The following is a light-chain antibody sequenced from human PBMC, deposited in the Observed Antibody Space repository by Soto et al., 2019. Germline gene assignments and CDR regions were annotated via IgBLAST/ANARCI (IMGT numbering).Light chain of an antibody. J-gene: IGKJ2*01. V-gene: IGKV4-1*01. CDR1: QSVLYSSNNKNY. CDR2: WAS. CDR3: QQYYNTPYT. Sequence: DIVMTQSPDSLAVSLGERATINCKSSQSVLYSSNNKNYLAWYHQKPGQSPRLLLYWASTRESGAPDRFSGSGSVTDFALTISSLQAEDVAVYYCQQYYNTPYTFCQGTKLEIK.